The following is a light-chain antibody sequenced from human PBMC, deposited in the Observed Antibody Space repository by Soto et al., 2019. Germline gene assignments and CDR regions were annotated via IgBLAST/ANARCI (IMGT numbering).Light chain of an antibody. Sequence: QLVLTQPPSASASLGASVKLTCTLSSDHSSYVIAWHQQQPEKGPRYLMNLNSDGSHTKGDGIPDRFSGSSSGAERYLTISRLQSEDEADYYCQTWDTGIRVFGGGTKLTVL. CDR2: LNSDGSH. CDR1: SDHSSYV. CDR3: QTWDTGIRV. J-gene: IGLJ3*02. V-gene: IGLV4-69*01.